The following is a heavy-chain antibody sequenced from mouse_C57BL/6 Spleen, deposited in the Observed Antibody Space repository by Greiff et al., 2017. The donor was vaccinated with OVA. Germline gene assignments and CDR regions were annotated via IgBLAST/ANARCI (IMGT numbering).Heavy chain of an antibody. CDR2: LYPGSGST. V-gene: IGHV1-55*01. Sequence: VQLQQPGAELVKPGASVKMSCKASGYTFTSYWITWVKQRPGQGLEWIGDLYPGSGSTNYNEKFKSKATLTVDTSSSTAYMQLSSLTSEDSAVYYCRASYDYDDYAMDYWGQGTSVTVSS. D-gene: IGHD2-4*01. J-gene: IGHJ4*01. CDR1: GYTFTSYW. CDR3: RASYDYDDYAMDY.